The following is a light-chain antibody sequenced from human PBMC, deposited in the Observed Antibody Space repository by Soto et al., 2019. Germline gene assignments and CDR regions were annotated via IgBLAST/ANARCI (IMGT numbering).Light chain of an antibody. CDR2: GAS. CDR1: QSVSSN. V-gene: IGKV3D-15*02. CDR3: EQYYSSPGT. J-gene: IGKJ1*01. Sequence: EIVMTQCPATITVFPGERATPSRMACQSVSSNSASYQQNPGQAPRLLMYGASSRATGIPERFSGGGSGTDFPLTISSLPAEDGADHYCEQYYSSPGTFGQGTKVDIK.